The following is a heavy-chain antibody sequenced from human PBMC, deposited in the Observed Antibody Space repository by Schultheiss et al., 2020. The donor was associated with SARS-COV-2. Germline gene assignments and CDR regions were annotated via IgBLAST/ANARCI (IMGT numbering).Heavy chain of an antibody. J-gene: IGHJ4*02. Sequence: GGSLRLSCAASGFTFSSYAMHWVRQAPGKGLEWVAVISYDGSNKYYADSVKGRFTISRDNSKNTLYLQMNSLRAEDTAVYYCARAGYCSGGSCYPPGPKYYFDYWGQGTLVTVSS. D-gene: IGHD2-15*01. CDR1: GFTFSSYA. CDR3: ARAGYCSGGSCYPPGPKYYFDY. CDR2: ISYDGSNK. V-gene: IGHV3-30*04.